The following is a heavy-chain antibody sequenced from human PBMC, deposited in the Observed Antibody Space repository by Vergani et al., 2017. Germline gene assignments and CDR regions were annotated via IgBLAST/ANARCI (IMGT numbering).Heavy chain of an antibody. V-gene: IGHV4-34*01. D-gene: IGHD3-10*01. CDR2: INHSGTT. Sequence: QVQLQQWGAGLLKPSETLSLICAVSGGSLSGHYWSWIRQPPGKGLEWIGEINHSGTTNYNPSLKSRITISVDTSKNQFSLKLGSVAAAETAVYYCARLRLLWFGELLGYYYGMDVWGQGTTVTVSS. CDR3: ARLRLLWFGELLGYYYGMDV. J-gene: IGHJ6*02. CDR1: GGSLSGHY.